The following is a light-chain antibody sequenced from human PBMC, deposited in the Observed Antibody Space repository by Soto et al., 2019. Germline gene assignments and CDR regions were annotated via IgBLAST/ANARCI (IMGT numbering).Light chain of an antibody. Sequence: EIVLTQSPGTLPLSPGERATLSCRASQSVSNNYLAWYQQKPGQAPRRLIYAASTRATGIPDRFSGSGSGTDFTLTISSLQPEDVATYYCQKYNSAPLTFGQGTRLEI. J-gene: IGKJ5*01. V-gene: IGKV3-20*01. CDR1: QSVSNNY. CDR2: AAS. CDR3: QKYNSAPLT.